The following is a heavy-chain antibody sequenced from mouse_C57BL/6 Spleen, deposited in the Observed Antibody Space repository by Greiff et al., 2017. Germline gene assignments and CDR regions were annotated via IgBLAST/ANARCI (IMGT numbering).Heavy chain of an antibody. CDR1: GFTFSSYA. D-gene: IGHD4-1*01. CDR2: ISDGGSYT. V-gene: IGHV5-4*01. J-gene: IGHJ3*01. CDR3: ARGELGPWFAY. Sequence: EVQGVESGGGLVKPGGSLKLSCAASGFTFSSYAMYWVRQTPEKRLEWVATISDGGSYTYYPDNVKGRFTISRDNAKTNLYLQMSHLKSEDTAMYYCARGELGPWFAYWGQGTLVTVSA.